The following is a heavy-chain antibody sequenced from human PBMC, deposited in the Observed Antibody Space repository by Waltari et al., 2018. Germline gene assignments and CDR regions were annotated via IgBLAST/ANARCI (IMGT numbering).Heavy chain of an antibody. D-gene: IGHD6-13*01. J-gene: IGHJ4*02. CDR2: MYYSGST. CDR1: GASISDYY. V-gene: IGHV4-59*08. Sequence: QVQLQESGPGLVKPSETLSLTCTVSGASISDYYWTWIRQPPGKGLEWIGYMYYSGSTNYTPSLNSRVTMSVDTSKKQFSLKLTSVTAADTAVYYCARLLGITAAAKYFDYWSQGTLVTVSS. CDR3: ARLLGITAAAKYFDY.